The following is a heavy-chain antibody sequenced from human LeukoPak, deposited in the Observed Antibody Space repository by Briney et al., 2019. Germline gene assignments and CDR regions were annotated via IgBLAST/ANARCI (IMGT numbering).Heavy chain of an antibody. Sequence: SETLSLTCTVSGGSISSYYWSWIRQPPGKGLEWIGYIYYSGSTNYNPSLKSRVTISVDTSKNQFSLKLSSVTAADTAVYYCARGIGYRGAFDIWGQGTMVTVSS. CDR2: IYYSGST. D-gene: IGHD5-24*01. V-gene: IGHV4-59*01. CDR3: ARGIGYRGAFDI. J-gene: IGHJ3*02. CDR1: GGSISSYY.